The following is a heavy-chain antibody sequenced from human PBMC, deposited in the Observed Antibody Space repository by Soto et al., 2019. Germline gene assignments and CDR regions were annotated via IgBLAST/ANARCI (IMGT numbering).Heavy chain of an antibody. CDR1: GYTFTRYS. J-gene: IGHJ4*02. CDR3: ARDKGGSYVDYFDY. V-gene: IGHV7-4-1*01. CDR2: INTNTGNP. Sequence: ASVKVSCKASGYTFTRYSMNWVRQAPGQGLEWMGWINTNTGNPTYAQGFTGRFVFSLDTSVSTAYLQICSLKAEDTAVYYCARDKGGSYVDYFDYWGQGTLVTVSS. D-gene: IGHD1-26*01.